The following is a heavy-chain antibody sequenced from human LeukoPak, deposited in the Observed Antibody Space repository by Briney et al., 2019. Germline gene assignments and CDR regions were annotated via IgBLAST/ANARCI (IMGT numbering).Heavy chain of an antibody. D-gene: IGHD3-10*01. CDR2: ISAYNGNT. Sequence: EASVKVSCKSSGYTFTTYGISWMRQAPGQSLEWMGWISAYNGNTNYAQKLQGRVTMTTDTSTSTAYMELRSLRSDDTAVYYCARAYYYGSGSNQRYYYYYMDVWGKGTTVTNSS. J-gene: IGHJ6*03. CDR1: GYTFTTYG. V-gene: IGHV1-18*01. CDR3: ARAYYYGSGSNQRYYYYYMDV.